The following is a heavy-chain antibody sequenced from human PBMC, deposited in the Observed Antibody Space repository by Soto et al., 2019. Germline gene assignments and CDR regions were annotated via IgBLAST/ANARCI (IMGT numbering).Heavy chain of an antibody. CDR1: GGSISSSSYY. CDR3: ARHSSGWYTGGDC. J-gene: IGHJ4*02. V-gene: IGHV4-39*01. D-gene: IGHD6-19*01. Sequence: SETLSLTCTVSGGSISSSSYYWGWIRQSPGKGLEWIGSIYYSGSTYYNPSVKSRVTISVDTSKNQFSLKLNSVTAADTAVYFCARHSSGWYTGGDCWGQGTLDTVSS. CDR2: IYYSGST.